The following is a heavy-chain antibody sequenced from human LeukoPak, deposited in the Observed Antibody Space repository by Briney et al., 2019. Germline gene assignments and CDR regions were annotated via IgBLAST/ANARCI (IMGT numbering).Heavy chain of an antibody. CDR2: ISGSGDST. CDR3: AQDNTKRPY. V-gene: IGHV3-23*01. J-gene: IGHJ4*02. Sequence: GGSLRLSCAASGFTFNSYAMSWVRQAPRKGLEWVSAISGSGDSTYYADSVKGRFTISRDNSKNTLYLQMNSLRADDTAVYYCAQDNTKRPYWGQGTLVTVSS. CDR1: GFTFNSYA. D-gene: IGHD1-1*01.